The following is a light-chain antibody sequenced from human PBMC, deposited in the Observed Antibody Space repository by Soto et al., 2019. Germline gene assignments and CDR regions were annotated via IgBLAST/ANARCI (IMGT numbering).Light chain of an antibody. CDR3: QQRSNWPPTWT. Sequence: EIVLTQSPATLSLSPGERATLSSRASQSVGSYLAWYQHKPGQPPRLLIYDASNRATGIPARFSGSGSGTDFTPTISSLEPEDFAVYYCQQRSNWPPTWTFGQGTKVEIK. J-gene: IGKJ1*01. CDR1: QSVGSY. V-gene: IGKV3-11*01. CDR2: DAS.